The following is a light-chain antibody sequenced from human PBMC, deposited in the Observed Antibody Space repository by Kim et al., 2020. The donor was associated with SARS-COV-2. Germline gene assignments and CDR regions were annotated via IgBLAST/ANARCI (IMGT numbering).Light chain of an antibody. CDR3: SSYTSSNTPV. Sequence: GQSITISCTGTSSDIGGYNYVSWYQQHPGKAPKLMIYDVSNRPSGVPNRFSGSKSGNTASLTISGLQAEDEADYYCSSYTSSNTPVFGAGTKVTVL. V-gene: IGLV2-14*03. J-gene: IGLJ1*01. CDR1: SSDIGGYNY. CDR2: DVS.